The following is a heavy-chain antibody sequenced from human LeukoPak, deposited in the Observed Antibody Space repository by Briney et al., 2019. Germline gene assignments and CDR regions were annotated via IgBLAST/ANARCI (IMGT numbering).Heavy chain of an antibody. D-gene: IGHD6-19*01. J-gene: IGHJ4*02. V-gene: IGHV3-23*01. CDR2: ISGSGGST. Sequence: GRSLRLSCAASGFTFSSYAMNWVRQAPGKGLEWVSAISGSGGSTYYADSVKGRFTISRDNSKNTLYLQMNSLRAEDTAVYYCAKEQGYSSGWYTFDYWGQGTLVTVSS. CDR1: GFTFSSYA. CDR3: AKEQGYSSGWYTFDY.